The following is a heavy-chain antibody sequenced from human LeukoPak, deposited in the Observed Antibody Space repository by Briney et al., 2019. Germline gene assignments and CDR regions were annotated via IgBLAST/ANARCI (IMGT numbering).Heavy chain of an antibody. CDR3: ARGGYYDSSGYYYVGYFHH. J-gene: IGHJ1*01. D-gene: IGHD3-22*01. Sequence: PDGSLPLSCAASGFTFSSYEMNWVRQAPGKGLEWVSYISFSGSTIYYADSVKGRFTISRDNAKNSLYVQMDSLRAEDTAVYYCARGGYYDSSGYYYVGYFHHWGQGTLVTVSS. V-gene: IGHV3-48*03. CDR1: GFTFSSYE. CDR2: ISFSGSTI.